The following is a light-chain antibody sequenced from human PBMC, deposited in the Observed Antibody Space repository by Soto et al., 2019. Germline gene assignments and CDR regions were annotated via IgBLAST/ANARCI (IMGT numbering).Light chain of an antibody. J-gene: IGLJ3*02. CDR2: EVF. Sequence: QSALTQPPSASGSPGQSVTISCTGTSTDVGEYNYVSWYQHHPGKAPKLLIYEVFGRPSGVPDRFSGSKSGNTASLTVSGLQAEDEADYYCSSYAGRDSWRFGGGTKLTVL. CDR3: SSYAGRDSWR. CDR1: STDVGEYNY. V-gene: IGLV2-8*01.